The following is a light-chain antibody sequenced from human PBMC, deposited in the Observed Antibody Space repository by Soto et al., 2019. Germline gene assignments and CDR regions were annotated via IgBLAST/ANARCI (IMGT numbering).Light chain of an antibody. CDR2: EVS. J-gene: IGLJ2*01. CDR1: SSDVGGYNY. Sequence: QSALTQPPSASGSPGQSVTISCTGTSSDVGGYNYVSWYQQNPGKAPKLMIYEVSKRPSGGPDRFSGSKSGNTASLTVSGLQAEDEADYYCSSYAGSNNLEVVFGGGTKLTVL. V-gene: IGLV2-8*01. CDR3: SSYAGSNNLEVV.